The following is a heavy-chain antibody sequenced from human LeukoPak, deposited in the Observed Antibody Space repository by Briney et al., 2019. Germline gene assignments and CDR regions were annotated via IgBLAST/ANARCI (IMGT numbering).Heavy chain of an antibody. CDR2: ISSSSSTI. D-gene: IGHD3-10*01. CDR1: GFTFSSYS. V-gene: IGHV3-48*01. J-gene: IGHJ4*01. Sequence: RGSLRLSCAASGFTFSSYSMNWVRHAPGKGLEWVSYISSSSSTIYYADSVKGRFTISRDNAKNSLYLQMNSLRAEDTAVYYCARDLSLLWFGTGGYWGQGTLVTVSS. CDR3: ARDLSLLWFGTGGY.